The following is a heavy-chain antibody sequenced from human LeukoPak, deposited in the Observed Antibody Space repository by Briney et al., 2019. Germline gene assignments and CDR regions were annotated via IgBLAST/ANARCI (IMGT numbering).Heavy chain of an antibody. CDR2: INPNSGGT. CDR3: ARDQLLWFGELSSWFDP. D-gene: IGHD3-10*01. Sequence: ASVKVSCKASGYTFTGYYMHWVRQAPGQGLEWMGWINPNSGGTNYAQKFQGRDTMTRDTSISTAYMELSRLRSDDTAVYYCARDQLLWFGELSSWFDPWGQGTLVTVSS. J-gene: IGHJ5*02. CDR1: GYTFTGYY. V-gene: IGHV1-2*02.